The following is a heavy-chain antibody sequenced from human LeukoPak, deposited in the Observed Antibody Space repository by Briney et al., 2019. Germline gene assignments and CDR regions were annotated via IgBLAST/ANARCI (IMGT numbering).Heavy chain of an antibody. D-gene: IGHD1-26*01. J-gene: IGHJ5*02. CDR2: IHPNRGDA. CDR3: ARETSESFET. CDR1: GYTFTDNY. Sequence: ASVKVSCKSFGYTFTDNYIQWVRQAPGQGLEWMGWIHPNRGDANYGQKFQGRVTMTRDTSISTAYLELSRLTSDDTAVYYCARETSESFETWGQGTLVTVSS. V-gene: IGHV1-2*02.